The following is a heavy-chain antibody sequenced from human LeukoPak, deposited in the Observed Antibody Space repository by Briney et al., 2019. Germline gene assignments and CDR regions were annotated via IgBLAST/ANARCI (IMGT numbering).Heavy chain of an antibody. CDR3: ARVVWTYYDILTGLHPPTFDY. D-gene: IGHD3-9*01. V-gene: IGHV1-18*01. J-gene: IGHJ4*02. Sequence: GASVKVSCKASGYTFTSYGISWVRQAPGQGLEWMGWISAYNGNTNYAQKLQGRVTMTTDTSTSTAYMELRSLRSDDTAVYYCARVVWTYYDILTGLHPPTFDYWGQGTLVTVSS. CDR1: GYTFTSYG. CDR2: ISAYNGNT.